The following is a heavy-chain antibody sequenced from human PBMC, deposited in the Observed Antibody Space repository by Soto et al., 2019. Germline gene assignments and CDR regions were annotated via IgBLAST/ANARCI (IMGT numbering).Heavy chain of an antibody. V-gene: IGHV1-46*01. CDR3: ARAGYCSGGTCFHGNCDY. Sequence: QVQLVQSGAEVKRPGASVKVSCKASGYTFTTYYMHWVRQAPGQGLEWLGIINTNGGSTTYAQKFQGRVTMTMDTSTSTVNLELSSLRSEDTAVYYCARAGYCSGGTCFHGNCDYWGQGTLVTVSA. CDR1: GYTFTTYY. J-gene: IGHJ4*02. CDR2: INTNGGST. D-gene: IGHD2-15*01.